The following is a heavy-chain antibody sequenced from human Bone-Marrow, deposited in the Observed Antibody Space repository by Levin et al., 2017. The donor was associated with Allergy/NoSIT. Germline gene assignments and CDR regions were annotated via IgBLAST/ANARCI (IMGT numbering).Heavy chain of an antibody. CDR3: ARAGAMTTVKADAFDI. CDR2: INPSGGST. D-gene: IGHD4-17*01. V-gene: IGHV1-46*01. CDR1: GYTFTSYY. J-gene: IGHJ3*02. Sequence: GESLKISCKASGYTFTSYYMHWVRQAPGQGLEWMGIINPSGGSTSYAQKFQGRVTMTRDTSTSTVYMELSSLRSEDTAVYYCARAGAMTTVKADAFDIWGQGTMVTVSS.